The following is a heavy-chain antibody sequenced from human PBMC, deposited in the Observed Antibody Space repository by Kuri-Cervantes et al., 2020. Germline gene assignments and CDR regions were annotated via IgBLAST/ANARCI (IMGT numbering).Heavy chain of an antibody. V-gene: IGHV3-48*02. J-gene: IGHJ4*02. CDR1: GFTFSSYS. CDR2: ISSSSSTI. CDR3: ARGSGGSVLWVDY. D-gene: IGHD1-26*01. Sequence: GESLKISCAASGFTFSSYSMNWVRQAPGKGLEWVSYISSSSSTIYYADSVKGRFTISRDNAKNSLYLQMNSLRDEDTAVYYCARGSGGSVLWVDYWGQGTLVTVSS.